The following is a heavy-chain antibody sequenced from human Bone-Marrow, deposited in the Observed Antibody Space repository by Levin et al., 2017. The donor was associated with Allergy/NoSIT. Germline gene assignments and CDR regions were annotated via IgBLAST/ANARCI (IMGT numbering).Heavy chain of an antibody. CDR3: AKEAFAAPGNVDWFDS. V-gene: IGHV3-23*01. Sequence: AGGSLRLSCEGSGFNFANYVMSWVRQAPGRGLEWVSSISGSGASIYYADSVKGRFTISRDNSRNRVSLRIKSLGAVDTAIYFCAKEAFAAPGNVDWFDSWGQGTLVTVSS. CDR2: ISGSGASI. CDR1: GFNFANYV. D-gene: IGHD6-6*01. J-gene: IGHJ5*01.